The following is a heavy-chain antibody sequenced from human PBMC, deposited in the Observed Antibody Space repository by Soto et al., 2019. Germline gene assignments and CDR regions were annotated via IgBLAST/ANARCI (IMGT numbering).Heavy chain of an antibody. CDR2: IVVGSGNT. CDR3: AREESYCSGGSCTDAFDI. J-gene: IGHJ3*02. CDR1: GFTFTSSA. V-gene: IGHV1-58*01. D-gene: IGHD2-15*01. Sequence: SVKVSCKASGFTFTSSAVQWVRQARGQRLEWMGRIVVGSGNTNYAQKFQDRVTITTDKSTSTAYMELSSLRSEDTAVYYCAREESYCSGGSCTDAFDIWGQGTMVTVSS.